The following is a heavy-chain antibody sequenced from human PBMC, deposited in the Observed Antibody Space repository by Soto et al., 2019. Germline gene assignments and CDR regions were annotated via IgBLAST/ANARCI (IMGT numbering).Heavy chain of an antibody. J-gene: IGHJ4*02. V-gene: IGHV3-23*01. Sequence: EVQLWDSGGGLVQPGGSLRLSCAASGFTFSSYAMSWVRQAPGKGLEWVSTISATTGGTSYADSVKGRFTISRDNSKNTLYQQMNGLRAEDRAIYYCAKRSPYFFDYWGQGTPVTVSS. CDR2: ISATTGGT. CDR1: GFTFSSYA. CDR3: AKRSPYFFDY.